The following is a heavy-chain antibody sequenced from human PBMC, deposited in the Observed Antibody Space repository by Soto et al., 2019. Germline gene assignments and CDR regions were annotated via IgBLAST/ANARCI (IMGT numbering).Heavy chain of an antibody. V-gene: IGHV4-59*01. CDR3: ASCGGDAFDI. Sequence: SETLSLTCTVSGGSISSYYWSWIRQPPGKGLEWIGYIYHSGSTNYNPSLKSRVTISVDTSKNQFSLKLSSVTAADTAVYYCASCGGDAFDIWGQGTMVTVSS. CDR2: IYHSGST. CDR1: GGSISSYY. D-gene: IGHD2-21*01. J-gene: IGHJ3*02.